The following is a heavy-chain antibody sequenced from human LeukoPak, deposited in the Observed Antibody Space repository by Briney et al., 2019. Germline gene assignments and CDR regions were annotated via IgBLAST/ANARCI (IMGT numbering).Heavy chain of an antibody. Sequence: GRSLRLSCAASGFTFSSYAIHWVRQAPGEGLEWVAVISYDGSNKYYADSVKGRFTISRDNSKNTLYLQMNSLTTEDTAVYYCARGVGDFWSGYSSPSSRFDPWGQGTLVTVSS. V-gene: IGHV3-30*04. CDR1: GFTFSSYA. J-gene: IGHJ5*02. D-gene: IGHD3-3*01. CDR2: ISYDGSNK. CDR3: ARGVGDFWSGYSSPSSRFDP.